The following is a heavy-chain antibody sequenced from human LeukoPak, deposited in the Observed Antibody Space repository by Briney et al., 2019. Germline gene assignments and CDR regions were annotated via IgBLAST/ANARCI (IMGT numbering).Heavy chain of an antibody. J-gene: IGHJ4*02. CDR2: FDPNSGGT. CDR1: GYTFTGYY. Sequence: GSVKVSCKASGYTFTGYYMHWGRQAPGQGLEWMGWFDPNSGGTNYAQKFQGRVTMTRDTSISTAYMVLNRLRSDDTAVYYCAREYYYGSGNYYNRIDYWGQGTLVTVSS. CDR3: AREYYYGSGNYYNRIDY. V-gene: IGHV1-2*02. D-gene: IGHD3-10*01.